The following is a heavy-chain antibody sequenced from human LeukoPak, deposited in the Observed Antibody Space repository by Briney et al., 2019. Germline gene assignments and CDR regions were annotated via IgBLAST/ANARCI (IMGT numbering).Heavy chain of an antibody. V-gene: IGHV1-2*02. J-gene: IGHJ4*02. CDR2: INPNSGGT. CDR3: ARAIPLRVYGDHAYYFDY. CDR1: GYTFTGYY. Sequence: ASVNVSCKASGYTFTGYYMHWVRQAPGQGLEWMGWINPNSGGTNYAQKFQGRVTMTRDTSISTAYMELSRLRSDDTAVYYCARAIPLRVYGDHAYYFDYWGQGTLVTVSS. D-gene: IGHD7-27*01.